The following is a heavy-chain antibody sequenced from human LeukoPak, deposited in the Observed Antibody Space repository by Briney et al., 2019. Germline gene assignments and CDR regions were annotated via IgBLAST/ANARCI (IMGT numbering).Heavy chain of an antibody. CDR1: GFTFSSYG. CDR2: IRYDGSNK. D-gene: IGHD6-19*01. V-gene: IGHV3-30*02. Sequence: GGSLRLSCAASGFTFSSYGMHWVRQAPGKGLEWVAFIRYDGSNKYYADSVKGRFTISRDNAKNSLYLQMNSLRAEDTAVYYCAVGAVADEGAFDIWGQGTMVTVSS. J-gene: IGHJ3*02. CDR3: AVGAVADEGAFDI.